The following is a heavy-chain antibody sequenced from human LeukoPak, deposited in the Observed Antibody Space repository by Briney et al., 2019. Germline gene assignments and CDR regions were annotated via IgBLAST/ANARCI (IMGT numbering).Heavy chain of an antibody. Sequence: SVKVSCKASGGTFSSYAISWVRQAPGQGLEWMGWIIPIFGTANYAQKFQGRVTITADESTSTAYMELSSLRSEDTAVYYCARGTGYPPYFDYWGQGTLVTVSS. J-gene: IGHJ4*02. CDR1: GGTFSSYA. V-gene: IGHV1-69*13. D-gene: IGHD3/OR15-3a*01. CDR2: IIPIFGTA. CDR3: ARGTGYPPYFDY.